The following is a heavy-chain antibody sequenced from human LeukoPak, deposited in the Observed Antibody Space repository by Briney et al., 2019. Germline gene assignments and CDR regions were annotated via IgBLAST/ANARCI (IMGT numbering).Heavy chain of an antibody. D-gene: IGHD3-3*01. CDR1: GGSISSYY. J-gene: IGHJ3*02. CDR2: IYTSGST. CDR3: ARDGLSGYYDFWSGYHHDAFDI. V-gene: IGHV4-4*07. Sequence: KTSETLSLTCTVSGGSISSYYWSWIRQPAGKGLEWIGRIYTSGSTNYNPSLKSRVTISVDTSKNQFSLKLSSVTAADTAVYYCARDGLSGYYDFWSGYHHDAFDIWGQGTMVTVSS.